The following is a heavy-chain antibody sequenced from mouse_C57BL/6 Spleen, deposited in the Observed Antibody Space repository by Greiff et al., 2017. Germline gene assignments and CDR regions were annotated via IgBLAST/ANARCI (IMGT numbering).Heavy chain of an antibody. Sequence: EVQLQESGPGLVKPSQSLSLTCSVTGYSITSGYYWNWIRQFPGNKLEWMGYISYDGSNNYNPSLKNRISITRDTSTNQFFLKLNSVTTEDTATYYCARDRDDDGNYDWYFDVWGTGTTVTVSS. CDR2: ISYDGSN. CDR3: ARDRDDDGNYDWYFDV. D-gene: IGHD2-1*01. CDR1: GYSITSGYY. J-gene: IGHJ1*03. V-gene: IGHV3-6*01.